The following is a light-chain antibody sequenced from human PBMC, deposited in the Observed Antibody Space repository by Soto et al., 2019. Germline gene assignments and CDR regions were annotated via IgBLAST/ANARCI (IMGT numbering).Light chain of an antibody. V-gene: IGKV1-5*01. CDR3: QQYNPSSPWT. J-gene: IGKJ1*01. CDR1: QSVGRW. CDR2: DVS. Sequence: DIQMTQSPSTLSTSVGDRDTITCRASQSVGRWLAWYQQKPGKAPNLLIYDVSSLESGVPSRFSGSGSGTEFTLTISSLQPDDFATYYCQQYNPSSPWTFGQGTKVEVK.